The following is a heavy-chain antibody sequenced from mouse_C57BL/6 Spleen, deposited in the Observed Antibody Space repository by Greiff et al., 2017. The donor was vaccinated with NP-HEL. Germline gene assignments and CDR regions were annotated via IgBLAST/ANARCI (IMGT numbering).Heavy chain of an antibody. J-gene: IGHJ4*01. Sequence: EVMLVESGGGLVKPGGSLKLSCAASGFTFSSYAMSWVRQTPEKRLEWVATISDGGSYTYYPDNVKGRFTISRDNAKNNLYLQMSHLKSEDTAMYYCASYSNYEDYYAMDYWGQGTSVTVSS. CDR2: ISDGGSYT. V-gene: IGHV5-4*03. CDR1: GFTFSSYA. CDR3: ASYSNYEDYYAMDY. D-gene: IGHD2-5*01.